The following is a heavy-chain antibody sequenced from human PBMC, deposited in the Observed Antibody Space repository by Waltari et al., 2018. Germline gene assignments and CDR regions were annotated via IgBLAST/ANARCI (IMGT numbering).Heavy chain of an antibody. CDR3: ARVYGGSYSVWFDP. CDR2: IYTSGST. CDR1: GGSISSGSYY. V-gene: IGHV4-61*02. J-gene: IGHJ5*02. Sequence: QVQLQESGPGLVKPSQTLSLTCTVSGGSISSGSYYWSWIRQPAGKGLEWIGRIYTSGSTNYNPSLKSRVTMSVDTSKNQFSLKLSSVTAADTAVYYCARVYGGSYSVWFDPWGQGTLVTVSS. D-gene: IGHD1-26*01.